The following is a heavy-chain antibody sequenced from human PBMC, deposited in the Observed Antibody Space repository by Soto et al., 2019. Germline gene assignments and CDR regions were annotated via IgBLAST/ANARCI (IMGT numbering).Heavy chain of an antibody. Sequence: GGSLRLSCTASGFTFTYYAFSWVRQAPGKGLEWVSIVSASGRSRYHADSVKGRFTISRDNSKNTLYLHMTNLRAEDTAVYYCAKDGNWLDVYYDVWGQGTPVTVSS. CDR3: AKDGNWLDVYYDV. D-gene: IGHD3-16*01. CDR2: VSASGRSR. CDR1: GFTFTYYA. V-gene: IGHV3-23*01. J-gene: IGHJ4*02.